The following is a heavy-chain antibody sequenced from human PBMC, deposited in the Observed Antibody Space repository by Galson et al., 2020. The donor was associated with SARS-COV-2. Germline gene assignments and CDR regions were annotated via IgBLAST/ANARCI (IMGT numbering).Heavy chain of an antibody. D-gene: IGHD3-22*01. J-gene: IGHJ4*02. CDR3: AKDLVDYDSSGYMGGDY. CDR2: ISGSGGST. CDR1: GFTFSSYA. Sequence: GGSLRLSCAASGFTFSSYAMSWVRQAPGKGLEWVSAISGSGGSTYYADSVKGRFTISRDNSKNTLYLQMNSLRAEDTAVYYCAKDLVDYDSSGYMGGDYWGQGTLVTVSS. V-gene: IGHV3-23*01.